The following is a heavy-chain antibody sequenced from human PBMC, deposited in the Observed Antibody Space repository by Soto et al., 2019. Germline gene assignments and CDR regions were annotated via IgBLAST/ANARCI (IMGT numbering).Heavy chain of an antibody. CDR1: GYTLTELS. CDR3: APDGYDSRVPTATDAFDI. V-gene: IGHV1-24*01. Sequence: ASVKVSCKVSGYTLTELSMHWVRQAPGKGLEWMGGFDPEDGETIYAQKFQGRVTMTEDTSTDTAYMELSSLRSEDTAVYYCAPDGYDSRVPTATDAFDIWGQETMGNVS. CDR2: FDPEDGET. D-gene: IGHD3-22*01. J-gene: IGHJ3*02.